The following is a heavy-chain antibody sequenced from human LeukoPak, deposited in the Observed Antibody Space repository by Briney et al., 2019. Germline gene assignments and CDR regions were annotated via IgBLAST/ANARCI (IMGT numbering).Heavy chain of an antibody. V-gene: IGHV4-39*01. CDR3: ARRVGGGIAAVGAFDI. J-gene: IGHJ3*02. D-gene: IGHD6-13*01. CDR1: GSSISSTSWY. Sequence: SETLSLTCTVSGSSISSTSWYWGWIRQPPGKGREWIGSTYDSGSTDYNPSLKSRVTMSVDTSKNQFSLKLSSVTAADTAVYYCARRVGGGIAAVGAFDIWGPGTMVTVSS. CDR2: TYDSGST.